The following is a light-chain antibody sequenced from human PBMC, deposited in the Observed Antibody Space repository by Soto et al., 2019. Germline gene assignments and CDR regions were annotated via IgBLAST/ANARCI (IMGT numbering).Light chain of an antibody. CDR2: FAS. CDR1: QNIYNN. Sequence: EIVMSQSPATLSVSPGEKVTLSCRAGQNIYNNLAWYQQKPGQVPRLLIYFASTRATGIPARFSGSGSATEFTLTISTLQSEDFAVYYCQQYSDWPLTFGGGTKVE. CDR3: QQYSDWPLT. V-gene: IGKV3-15*01. J-gene: IGKJ4*01.